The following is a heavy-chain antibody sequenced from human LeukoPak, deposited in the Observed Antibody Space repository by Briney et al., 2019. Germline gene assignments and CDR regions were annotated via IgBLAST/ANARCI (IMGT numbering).Heavy chain of an antibody. CDR1: GGSISSYY. V-gene: IGHV4-59*08. CDR3: ARHPGQQLDNWFDP. Sequence: PSETLSLTCTVSGGSISSYYWSWIRQPPGKGLEWIGYIYYSGSTNYDPSLKSRVTISVDTSKNQFSLKPSSVTAADTAVYYCARHPGQQLDNWFDPWGQGTLVTVSS. CDR2: IYYSGST. D-gene: IGHD6-13*01. J-gene: IGHJ5*02.